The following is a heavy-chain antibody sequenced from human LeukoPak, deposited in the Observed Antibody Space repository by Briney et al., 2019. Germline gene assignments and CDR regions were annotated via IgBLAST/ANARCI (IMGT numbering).Heavy chain of an antibody. CDR3: ARQLGYCSSTSCYADKVDY. Sequence: SETLSLTCTVSGGSISSGGYYWSWIRQHPGKGLEWIGYIYYSGSTYYNPSLKSRVTISVDTSKNQFSLKLSSVTAADTAVYYCARQLGYCSSTSCYADKVDYWGQGTLVTVSS. CDR1: GGSISSGGYY. V-gene: IGHV4-39*01. CDR2: IYYSGST. J-gene: IGHJ4*02. D-gene: IGHD2-2*01.